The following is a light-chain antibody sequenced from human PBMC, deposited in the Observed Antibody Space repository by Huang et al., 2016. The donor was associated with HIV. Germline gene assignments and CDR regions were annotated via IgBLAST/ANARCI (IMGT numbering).Light chain of an antibody. CDR3: QQSYSTPRT. CDR2: AAS. V-gene: IGKV1-39*01. Sequence: DIQMTQSPSSLSASVGDRVTITCRESQSISSYLHWYPQKPGKAPKLLIYAASSLQSGVPARCSGSGSGTDFTLTISSLQPEDFATYYCQQSYSTPRTFGPGTKVDIK. CDR1: QSISSY. J-gene: IGKJ3*01.